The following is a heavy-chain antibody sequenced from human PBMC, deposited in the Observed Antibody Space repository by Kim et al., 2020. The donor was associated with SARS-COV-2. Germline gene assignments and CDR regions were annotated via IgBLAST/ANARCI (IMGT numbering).Heavy chain of an antibody. CDR3: ARESYGGNHPFAFDI. J-gene: IGHJ3*02. V-gene: IGHV1-69*13. CDR1: GGTFSSYA. D-gene: IGHD2-15*01. CDR2: IIPIFGTA. Sequence: SVKVSCKASGGTFSSYAISWVRQAPGQGLEWMGGIIPIFGTANYAQKFQGRVTITADESTSTAYMELSSLRSEDTAVYYCARESYGGNHPFAFDIWGQGTMVTVSS.